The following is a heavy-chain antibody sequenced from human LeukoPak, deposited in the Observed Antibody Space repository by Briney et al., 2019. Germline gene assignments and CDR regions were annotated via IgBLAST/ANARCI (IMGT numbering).Heavy chain of an antibody. D-gene: IGHD2-2*01. V-gene: IGHV3-23*01. CDR1: GFIFSTYA. CDR3: AKSPGGVVSTSFDN. CDR2: ISVSGGST. J-gene: IGHJ4*02. Sequence: GGSLRLSCAASGFIFSTYAMSWVRQAPGKGLEWVSVISVSGGSTYYADSVKGRFTISRDNSENTLYLQMNSLRAEDTAVYYCAKSPGGVVSTSFDNWGQGTLVTVSS.